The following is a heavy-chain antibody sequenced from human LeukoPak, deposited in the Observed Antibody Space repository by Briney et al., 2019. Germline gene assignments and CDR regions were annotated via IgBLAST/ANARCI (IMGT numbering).Heavy chain of an antibody. V-gene: IGHV3-23*01. J-gene: IGHJ3*02. CDR1: GFTFSSFA. CDR2: IRGGGAGT. Sequence: GGSLRLSCAASGFTFSSFAMNWVRQAPGKGLEWVSYIRGGGAGTRYADSVKGRFTISRDNSKNTLYLQMNSLRAEDTAVYYCAKDPSYGDYGAEDAFDIWGQGTMVTVSS. CDR3: AKDPSYGDYGAEDAFDI. D-gene: IGHD4-17*01.